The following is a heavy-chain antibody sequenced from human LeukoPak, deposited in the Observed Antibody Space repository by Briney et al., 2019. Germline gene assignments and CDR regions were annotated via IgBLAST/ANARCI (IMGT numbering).Heavy chain of an antibody. CDR2: VIPILGIA. J-gene: IGHJ5*02. CDR1: GGTFISYT. V-gene: IGHV1-69*04. CDR3: ARDGCSSTSCYMP. D-gene: IGHD2-2*01. Sequence: GASVKVSCKASGGTFISYTISWVRQAPGQGLEWMGRVIPILGIANYAQKFQGRVTITADKSTSTAYMELSSLRSEDTAVYYCARDGCSSTSCYMPWGQGTLVTVSS.